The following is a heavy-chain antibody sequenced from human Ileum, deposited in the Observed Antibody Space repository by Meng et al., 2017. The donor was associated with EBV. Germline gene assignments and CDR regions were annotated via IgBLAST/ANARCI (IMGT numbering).Heavy chain of an antibody. CDR3: GTLKYTSGFYGPAY. Sequence: VQLVQSGSELQKPGASVKVTRKASGYTFTRYPMNWVRQAPGQGLEWMGWISTNTGNPTYAQGFTGRFVFSVDTSVSTAYLQISSLKAEDTAVYYCGTLKYTSGFYGPAYWGQGALVPVSS. V-gene: IGHV7-4-1*02. CDR1: GYTFTRYP. J-gene: IGHJ4*02. D-gene: IGHD6-19*01. CDR2: ISTNTGNP.